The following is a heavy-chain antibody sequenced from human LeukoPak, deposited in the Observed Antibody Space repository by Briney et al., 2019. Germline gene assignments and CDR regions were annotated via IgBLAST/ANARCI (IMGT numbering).Heavy chain of an antibody. CDR3: AKAWRGGSYVDRHFDY. V-gene: IGHV3-30*04. CDR2: ISYDAINK. Sequence: GGSLRLSCAASGFTFSSYAMTWVRQAPGKGLEWVAVISYDAINKYYADSVKGRFTISRDNSKSTVYLQMNSLTAEDTAVYFCAKAWRGGSYVDRHFDYWGQGTLVTVSA. J-gene: IGHJ4*02. CDR1: GFTFSSYA. D-gene: IGHD1-26*01.